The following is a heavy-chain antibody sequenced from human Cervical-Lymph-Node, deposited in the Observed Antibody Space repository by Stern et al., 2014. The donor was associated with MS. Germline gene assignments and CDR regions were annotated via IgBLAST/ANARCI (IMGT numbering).Heavy chain of an antibody. D-gene: IGHD3-22*01. CDR2: IYYTGST. CDR1: GDSIRPYY. V-gene: IGHV4-59*01. CDR3: ARGGDGSAYWGYYYYGMDV. J-gene: IGHJ6*02. Sequence: QVQLQESGPGLVQPSETLSLTCTVSGDSIRPYYWTWVRQPPGKGLEWLGYIYYTGSTKSNPSLKSRVTMSLDTSKNQISLRLTSVTAADTAVYYCARGGDGSAYWGYYYYGMDVWGQGTTVTVSS.